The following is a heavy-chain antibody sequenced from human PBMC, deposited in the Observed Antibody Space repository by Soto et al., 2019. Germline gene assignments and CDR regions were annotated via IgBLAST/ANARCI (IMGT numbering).Heavy chain of an antibody. CDR2: IKQDGSEK. CDR3: AREGEAARLTCDY. V-gene: IGHV3-7*01. D-gene: IGHD3-16*01. J-gene: IGHJ4*02. Sequence: VWSLRLSCAASGFTFSSYWMSWVRQAPGKGLEWVANIKQDGSEKYYVDSVKGRFTISRDNAKNSLYLQMNSLRAEDTAVYYCAREGEAARLTCDYWGQGSLVT. CDR1: GFTFSSYW.